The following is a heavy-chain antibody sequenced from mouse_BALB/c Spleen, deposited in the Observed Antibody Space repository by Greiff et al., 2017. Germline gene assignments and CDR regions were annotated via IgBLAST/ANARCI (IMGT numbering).Heavy chain of an antibody. Sequence: QVQLKESGPELVKPGASVKISCKASGYAFSSSWMNWVKQRPGQGLEWIGRIYPGDGDTNYNGKFKGKATLTADKSSSTAYMQLSSLTSVDSAVYFCARDYAMDYWGQGTSVTVSS. J-gene: IGHJ4*01. CDR3: ARDYAMDY. V-gene: IGHV1-82*01. CDR1: GYAFSSSW. CDR2: IYPGDGDT.